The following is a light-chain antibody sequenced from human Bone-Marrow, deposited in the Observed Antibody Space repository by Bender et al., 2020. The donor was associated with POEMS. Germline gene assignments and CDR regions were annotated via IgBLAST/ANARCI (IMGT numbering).Light chain of an antibody. V-gene: IGLV1-47*01. J-gene: IGLJ1*01. CDR2: KNF. CDR1: ISNVGNNY. Sequence: QSVLSQPPSVSATPGQRVTISCSGSISNVGNNYVCWYQQLPGTAPKLLIYKNFQRPSGVVERFSASKSGTSASLAIDGLRAEDEADYYCSSFTSDTTYVFGTGTEVTVL. CDR3: SSFTSDTTYV.